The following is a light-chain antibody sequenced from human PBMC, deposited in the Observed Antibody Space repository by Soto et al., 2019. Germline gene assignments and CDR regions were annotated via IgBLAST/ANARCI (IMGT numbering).Light chain of an antibody. CDR1: SGDVDAFDY. Sequence: QSVLTQPASVSGSPGQSITISCTGTSGDVDAFDYVSWYQQHPGKAPKLMIFEVSDRPSGVSDRFSGSKSGSTASLTISGLQAEDEADYYCSSYAGNSNYVFGSGTKVTVL. J-gene: IGLJ1*01. V-gene: IGLV2-14*01. CDR3: SSYAGNSNYV. CDR2: EVS.